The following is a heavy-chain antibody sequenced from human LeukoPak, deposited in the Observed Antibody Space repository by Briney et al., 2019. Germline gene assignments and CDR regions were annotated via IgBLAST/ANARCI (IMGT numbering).Heavy chain of an antibody. CDR2: IIPIFGTA. Sequence: GASVKVSCKASGGTFSSYAISWVRQAPGQGLEWMGGIIPIFGTANYAQKFQGRVTITADESTSTAYMELSSLRSEDTAVYYCARGVCGGDCYPGGCYYYYMDVWGKGTTVTVSS. J-gene: IGHJ6*03. CDR3: ARGVCGGDCYPGGCYYYYMDV. V-gene: IGHV1-69*01. CDR1: GGTFSSYA. D-gene: IGHD2-21*01.